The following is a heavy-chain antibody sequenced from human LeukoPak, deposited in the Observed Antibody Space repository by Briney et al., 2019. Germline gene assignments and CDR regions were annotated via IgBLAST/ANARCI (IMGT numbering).Heavy chain of an antibody. Sequence: KSSETLSLTCTVSGGSISSSSYYWGWIRQPPGKGLEWIGSIYYSGSTYYNPSLKSRVTISVDTSKNQFSLKLSSVTAADTAVYYCATSYSYGSNWFDPWGQGTLVTVSS. J-gene: IGHJ5*02. V-gene: IGHV4-39*07. CDR2: IYYSGST. CDR1: GGSISSSSYY. CDR3: ATSYSYGSNWFDP. D-gene: IGHD5-18*01.